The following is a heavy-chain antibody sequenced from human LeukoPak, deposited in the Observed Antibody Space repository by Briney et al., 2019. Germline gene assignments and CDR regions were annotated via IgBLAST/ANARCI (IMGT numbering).Heavy chain of an antibody. Sequence: ASVKVSCKASGDTFSTYGVTWVRQAPGQGLEWVGGIIPLYNAANYAQKFQGRVTITADKSTSTAYMELRSLRSEDTAVYYCARDNRDDHLVGYSIEALWYFDLWGRGTLVTVSS. CDR3: ARDNRDDHLVGYSIEALWYFDL. D-gene: IGHD3-9*01. J-gene: IGHJ2*01. CDR1: GDTFSTYG. V-gene: IGHV1-69*06. CDR2: IIPLYNAA.